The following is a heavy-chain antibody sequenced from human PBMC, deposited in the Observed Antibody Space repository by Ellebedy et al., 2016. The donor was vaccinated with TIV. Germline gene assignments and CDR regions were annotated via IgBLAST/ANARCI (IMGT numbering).Heavy chain of an antibody. CDR2: ISYSGADT. J-gene: IGHJ4*02. CDR1: RFTFNSYT. Sequence: GESLKISCAASRFTFNSYTMSWVRQAPGKGLEWVSGISYSGADTYYADSVKGRFTITRDSSKNTVYLQMNSLRAEDTAVYYCAKDSVAGTTVPVYFDYWGQGTLVSVSS. V-gene: IGHV3-23*01. D-gene: IGHD6-19*01. CDR3: AKDSVAGTTVPVYFDY.